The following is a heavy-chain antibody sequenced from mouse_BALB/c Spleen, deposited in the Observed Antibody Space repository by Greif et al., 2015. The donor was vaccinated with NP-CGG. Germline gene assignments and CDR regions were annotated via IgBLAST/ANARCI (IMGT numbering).Heavy chain of an antibody. CDR2: INPSTGYT. D-gene: IGHD4-1*01. V-gene: IGHV1-7*01. CDR3: ARREGTGTFAY. Sequence: QVHVKQSGAELAKPGASVKMSCKASGYTFISYWMHWVKQRPGQGLEWIGYINPSTGYTEYNQKFKDKATLTADKSSSTAYMQLSSLTSEDSAVYYCARREGTGTFAYWGQGTLVTVSA. J-gene: IGHJ3*01. CDR1: GYTFISYW.